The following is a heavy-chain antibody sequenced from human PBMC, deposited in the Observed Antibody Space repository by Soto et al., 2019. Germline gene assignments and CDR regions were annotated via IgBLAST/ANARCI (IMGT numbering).Heavy chain of an antibody. CDR3: ARGRGDDYGDYSGWFDP. V-gene: IGHV4-59*01. CDR1: GGSISSYY. J-gene: IGHJ5*02. D-gene: IGHD4-17*01. CDR2: IYYSGST. Sequence: LSLTCTVSGGSISSYYWSWIRQPPGKGLEWIGYIYYSGSTNYNPSLKSRVTISVDTSKNQFSLKLSSVTAADTAVYYCARGRGDDYGDYSGWFDPWGQGTLVTVSS.